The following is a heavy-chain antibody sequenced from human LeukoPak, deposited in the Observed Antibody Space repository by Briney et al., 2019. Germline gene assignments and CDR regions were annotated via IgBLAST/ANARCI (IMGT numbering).Heavy chain of an antibody. CDR2: TTSSGSSI. D-gene: IGHD3-16*02. V-gene: IGHV3-48*03. CDR3: ARDLGLRLGELSPIPDY. CDR1: GFTFTNYE. J-gene: IGHJ4*02. Sequence: GGSLRLSCAASGFTFTNYEMNWVRQAPGKGLEWISYTTSSGSSIYYADSVKGRFTISRDNAKNSLYLQMNSLRAEDTAVYYCARDLGLRLGELSPIPDYWGQGTLVTVSS.